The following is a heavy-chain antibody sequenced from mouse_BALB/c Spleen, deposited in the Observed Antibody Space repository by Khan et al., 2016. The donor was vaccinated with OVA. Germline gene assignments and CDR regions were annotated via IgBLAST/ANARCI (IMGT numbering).Heavy chain of an antibody. J-gene: IGHJ3*01. CDR3: ARGVRLTY. CDR1: GFSITSDYA. V-gene: IGHV3-2*02. CDR2: INYSGST. D-gene: IGHD2-14*01. Sequence: DVQLQGSGPGLVKPSQSLSLTCTVTGFSITSDYAWSWIRQFPGNKLEWMAYINYSGSTSYHPSLKSRISLTRDTSKNQFFLQLNSVTTEDTATYYCARGVRLTYWGQGTLVTVSA.